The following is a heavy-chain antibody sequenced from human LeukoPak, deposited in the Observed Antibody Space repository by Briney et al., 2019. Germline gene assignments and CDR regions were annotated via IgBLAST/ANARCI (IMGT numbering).Heavy chain of an antibody. D-gene: IGHD3-10*01. J-gene: IGHJ4*02. V-gene: IGHV4-61*02. CDR2: IYTSEST. Sequence: PSETLSLTCIVSGGSISSSNYYWSWIRQPAGKGLEWIGRIYTSESTNYNPSLKSRVTISVDTSKNQFSLKLSSVTAADTAVYYCASLYPSGGNYWGQGTLVTVSS. CDR3: ASLYPSGGNY. CDR1: GGSISSSNYY.